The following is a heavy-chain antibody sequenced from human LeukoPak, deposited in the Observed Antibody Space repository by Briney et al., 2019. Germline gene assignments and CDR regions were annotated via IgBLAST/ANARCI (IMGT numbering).Heavy chain of an antibody. CDR2: IYYSGST. CDR1: GGSISSGGYY. CDR3: AREVEYCSSTSCYWFDP. D-gene: IGHD2-2*01. V-gene: IGHV4-31*03. Sequence: SQTLSLTCTVSGGSISSGGYYWSWIRQHPGKGLEWIGYIYYSGSTYYNPSLKSRVTISVDTSENQFSLKLSSVTAADTAVYYCAREVEYCSSTSCYWFDPWGQGTLVTVSS. J-gene: IGHJ5*02.